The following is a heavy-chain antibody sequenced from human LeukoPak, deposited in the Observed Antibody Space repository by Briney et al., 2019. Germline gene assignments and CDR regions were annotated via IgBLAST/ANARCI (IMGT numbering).Heavy chain of an antibody. J-gene: IGHJ3*02. Sequence: PSETLSLTCTVSGGSISGYFWSWIRQPAGKGLEWIGRIYASGRTNYNPSLRSRVTMSVDTSKNQFSLRLSSVTAADTAVYYCARSRFEELLVAFDIWGQGTMVIVSS. V-gene: IGHV4-4*07. CDR2: IYASGRT. CDR3: ARSRFEELLVAFDI. CDR1: GGSISGYF. D-gene: IGHD3-10*01.